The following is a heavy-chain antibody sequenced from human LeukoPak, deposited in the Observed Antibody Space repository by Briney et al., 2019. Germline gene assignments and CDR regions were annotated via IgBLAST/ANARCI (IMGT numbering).Heavy chain of an antibody. J-gene: IGHJ4*02. Sequence: KSGGSLRLSCAASGFRFSDFTMTWVRQTPGKGPEWVSAIGGRGGSTYYADSVKGRFTISRDNAKNSLYLQMNSLRAEDTAVYYCARDSSGWYPGFDYWGQGTLVTVSS. CDR2: IGGRGGST. CDR1: GFRFSDFT. D-gene: IGHD6-19*01. CDR3: ARDSSGWYPGFDY. V-gene: IGHV3-21*01.